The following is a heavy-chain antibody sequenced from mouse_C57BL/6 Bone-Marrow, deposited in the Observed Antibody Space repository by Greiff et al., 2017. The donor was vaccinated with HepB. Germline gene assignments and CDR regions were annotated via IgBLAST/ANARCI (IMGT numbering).Heavy chain of an antibody. J-gene: IGHJ4*01. CDR2: ILPGSGST. CDR3: ARGALRYYYYGTSYAMDY. Sequence: VQLQESGAELMKPGASVKLSCKATGYTFTGYWIEWVKQRPGHGLEWIGEILPGSGSTNYNEKFKGKATFTADTSSNTAYMQLSSLTTEDSAIYYCARGALRYYYYGTSYAMDYWGQGTSVTVSS. D-gene: IGHD1-1*01. CDR1: GYTFTGYW. V-gene: IGHV1-9*01.